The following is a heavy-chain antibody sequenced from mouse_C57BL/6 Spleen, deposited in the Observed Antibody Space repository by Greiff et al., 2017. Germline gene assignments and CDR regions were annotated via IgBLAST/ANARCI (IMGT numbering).Heavy chain of an antibody. CDR3: ARGGYYPFDY. CDR2: INPNNGGT. Sequence: VQLQQSGPELVKPGASVKISCKASGYTFTDYYMNWVKQSHGKSLEWIGDINPNNGGTSYNQKFKGKATLTVDKSSSTAYMELRSLTSEDSAVYYCARGGYYPFDYWGQGTTLTVSS. D-gene: IGHD2-3*01. V-gene: IGHV1-26*01. J-gene: IGHJ2*01. CDR1: GYTFTDYY.